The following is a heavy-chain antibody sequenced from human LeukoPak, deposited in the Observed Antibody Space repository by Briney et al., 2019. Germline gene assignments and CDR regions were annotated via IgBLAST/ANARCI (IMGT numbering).Heavy chain of an antibody. CDR3: ARGRLWNIDY. Sequence: GGSLRLSCAASGFTFSSYWMHWVRQAPGKGLVWVSRINRDGSSTTYADSVKGRVTISRDNTKNTVYLQMNSLRAEDTAVYYCARGRLWNIDYWGQGTLVTDSS. CDR2: INRDGSST. J-gene: IGHJ4*02. D-gene: IGHD1/OR15-1a*01. CDR1: GFTFSSYW. V-gene: IGHV3-74*01.